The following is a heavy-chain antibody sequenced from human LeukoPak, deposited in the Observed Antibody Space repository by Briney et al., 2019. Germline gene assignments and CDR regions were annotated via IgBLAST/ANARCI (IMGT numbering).Heavy chain of an antibody. CDR1: GGSISSSSYY. CDR3: XXXXXXXXXXXXXXXGYTPSYYFDY. J-gene: IGHJ4*02. Sequence: SETLSLTCTVSGGSISSSSYYWGWIRQPPGKGLEWIGRIYYSGSTYYNPSLKSRVTISVYTSKNQFSLKLISVTAADTAVYXXXXXXXXXXXXXXXXXGYTPSYYFDYWGQGTLVTVSS. CDR2: IYYSGST. V-gene: IGHV4-39*01. D-gene: IGHD6-13*01.